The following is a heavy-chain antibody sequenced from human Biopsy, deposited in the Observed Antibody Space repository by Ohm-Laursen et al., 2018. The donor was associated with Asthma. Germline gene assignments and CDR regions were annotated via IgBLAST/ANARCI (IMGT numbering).Heavy chain of an antibody. D-gene: IGHD3-22*01. CDR3: ARQSGQDYGDSSGFDI. V-gene: IGHV3-30*03. Sequence: SLRLSCAASGFVFSQCGMHWVRQGPGKGLEWVALVSSDGHNKYYEDSVKGRFTISRDNSRNRLYLQINRQTVEDSAVYFCARQSGQDYGDSSGFDIWGQGTKVAVSS. CDR1: GFVFSQCG. J-gene: IGHJ3*02. CDR2: VSSDGHNK.